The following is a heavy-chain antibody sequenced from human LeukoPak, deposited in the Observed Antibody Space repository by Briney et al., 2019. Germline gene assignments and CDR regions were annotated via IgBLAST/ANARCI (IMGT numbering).Heavy chain of an antibody. CDR3: ARGALGYGDYLYYFDY. CDR2: IKGDGGEK. J-gene: IGHJ4*02. Sequence: PGGSLRLSCAASGFAVHTYWMTWHRQAPGKGLEWVANIKGDGGEKYYLDSVKGRFTVSRDNVKNSVYLQMNSLRAEDTAVYYCARGALGYGDYLYYFDYWGQGTLVTVSS. CDR1: GFAVHTYW. V-gene: IGHV3-7*03. D-gene: IGHD4-17*01.